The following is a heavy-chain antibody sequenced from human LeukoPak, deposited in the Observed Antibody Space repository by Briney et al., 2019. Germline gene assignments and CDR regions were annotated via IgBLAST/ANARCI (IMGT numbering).Heavy chain of an antibody. CDR1: GGSTSSYY. D-gene: IGHD6-19*01. J-gene: IGHJ4*02. CDR3: ARAVSGRFDY. CDR2: IYYSGST. V-gene: IGHV4-59*01. Sequence: PSETLSLTCTVSGGSTSSYYWSWIRQPPGKGLEWIGHIYYSGSTNYNPSLKSRVTMSVDTSKNQFSLKLRSVTAADTAVYYCARAVSGRFDYWGQGTLVTVSS.